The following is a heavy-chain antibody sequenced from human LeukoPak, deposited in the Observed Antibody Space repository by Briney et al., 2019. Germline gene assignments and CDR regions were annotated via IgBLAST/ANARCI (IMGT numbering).Heavy chain of an antibody. D-gene: IGHD4-23*01. V-gene: IGHV3-48*01. CDR2: ISSSSGIM. CDR3: ARSYSGNSDLNY. Sequence: GGSLRLSCVASGFTFGKYWMSWVRQAPGKGLEWVSYISSSSGIMYYADSVKGRFTISRDNAKNSLFLQMNSLRAEDTAVYYCARSYSGNSDLNYWGQGTLVAVSS. CDR1: GFTFGKYW. J-gene: IGHJ4*02.